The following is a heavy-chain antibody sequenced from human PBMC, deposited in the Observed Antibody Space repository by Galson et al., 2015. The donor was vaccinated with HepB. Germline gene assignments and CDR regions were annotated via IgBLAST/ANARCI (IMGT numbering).Heavy chain of an antibody. CDR2: TVGSGDLT. J-gene: IGHJ4*02. V-gene: IGHV3-23*01. CDR3: TKYEGYSGLWYTPIFDN. Sequence: SLRLSCAASGFSFSRFALSWVRQAPGKGLEWVSTTVGSGDLTYYSDSAKGRFTVSRDNSKDTLYLQMDSLRVEDTAVYYCTKYEGYSGLWYTPIFDNWGQGTLVTVSS. D-gene: IGHD6-19*01. CDR1: GFSFSRFA.